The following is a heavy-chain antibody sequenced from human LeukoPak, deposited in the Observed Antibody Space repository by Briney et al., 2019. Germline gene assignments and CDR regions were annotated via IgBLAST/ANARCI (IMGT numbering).Heavy chain of an antibody. V-gene: IGHV4-39*07. CDR2: IHYSGSA. D-gene: IGHD2-2*01. J-gene: IGHJ5*02. CDR1: CESISNRYYY. CDR3: AGVIGYCSSSRCPGGFDP. Sequence: SETLSLTCSVSCESISNRYYYWGWIRQPPGKGLEWIGTIHYSGSAFYNPSLKSRVTISVDTSKKQFSLKLSSVTGRHTALHCCAGVIGYCSSSRCPGGFDPWGQGTLVTVSS.